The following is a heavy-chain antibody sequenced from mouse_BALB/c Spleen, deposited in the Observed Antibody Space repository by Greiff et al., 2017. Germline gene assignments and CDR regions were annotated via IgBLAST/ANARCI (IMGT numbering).Heavy chain of an antibody. Sequence: EVQLQQSGPELVKPGASVKISCKASGYTFTDYNMHWVKQSHGKSLEWIGYIYPYNGGTGYNQKFKSKATLTVDNSSSTAYMELRSLTSEDSAVYYCATSIYYYLAYWGQGTLVTVSA. CDR3: ATSIYYYLAY. J-gene: IGHJ3*01. CDR2: IYPYNGGT. CDR1: GYTFTDYN. V-gene: IGHV1S29*02. D-gene: IGHD2-1*01.